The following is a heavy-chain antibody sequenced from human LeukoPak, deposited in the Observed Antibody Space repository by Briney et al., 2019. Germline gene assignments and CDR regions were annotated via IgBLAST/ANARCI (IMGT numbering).Heavy chain of an antibody. V-gene: IGHV1-46*01. CDR3: AREGADGQGWFDP. J-gene: IGHJ5*02. Sequence: ASVTVSCKASGYTFTSYYMHWVRQAPGQGLEWMGIINPSGGSTSYAQKFQGRVTMTRDMSTSTVYMELSSLRSEDTAVYYCAREGADGQGWFDPWGQGTLVTVSS. CDR1: GYTFTSYY. CDR2: INPSGGST. D-gene: IGHD1-26*01.